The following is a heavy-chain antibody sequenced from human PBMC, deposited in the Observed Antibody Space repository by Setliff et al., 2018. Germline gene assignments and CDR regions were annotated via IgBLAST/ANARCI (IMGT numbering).Heavy chain of an antibody. CDR3: ARGGYNSRSGYSAYYYDY. D-gene: IGHD3-3*01. CDR2: AFHTGKT. CDR1: GASIRGFY. V-gene: IGHV4-59*03. Sequence: SETLSLTCTVSGASIRGFYWTWIRQSPKRGLEWLGYAFHTGKTDYNPSLMSRVIISIEMSRKQFSLKLSSVTAADTAMYFCARGGYNSRSGYSAYYYDYWGQGALVTVSS. J-gene: IGHJ4*02.